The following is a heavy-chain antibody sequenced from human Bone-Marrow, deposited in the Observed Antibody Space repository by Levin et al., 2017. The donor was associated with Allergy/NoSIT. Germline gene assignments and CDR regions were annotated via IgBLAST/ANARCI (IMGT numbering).Heavy chain of an antibody. V-gene: IGHV3-66*01. CDR2: IYRDGST. CDR3: ATDIEYCTDGGRCYPDY. Sequence: QAGGSLRLSCAASGFTVSGNYMSWVRQAAGKGLEWISVIYRDGSTYYADSVKGRLTISTDDCKNTLYLRISSLRAEDTAVYYCATDIEYCTDGGRCYPDYWGQGTPVTVSA. J-gene: IGHJ4*02. CDR1: GFTVSGNY. D-gene: IGHD2-8*01.